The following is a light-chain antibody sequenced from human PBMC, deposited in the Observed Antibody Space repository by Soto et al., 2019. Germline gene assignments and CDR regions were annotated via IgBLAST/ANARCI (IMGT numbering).Light chain of an antibody. CDR3: QQYNSYS. CDR1: QPINSW. CDR2: HAS. Sequence: DIQMTQSPSTLSASVGDRVTITCRASQPINSWLAWYQQKPGTAPKLLIYHASTLESGVPSRFSGSGSGTEFTLTISSLQPDDFATYHCQQYNSYSFGQGTKVDNK. V-gene: IGKV1-5*01. J-gene: IGKJ1*01.